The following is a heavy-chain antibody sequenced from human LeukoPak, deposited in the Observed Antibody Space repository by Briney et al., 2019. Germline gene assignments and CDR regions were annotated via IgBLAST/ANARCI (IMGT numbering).Heavy chain of an antibody. J-gene: IGHJ4*02. CDR2: ISAYNGNT. D-gene: IGHD3-10*02. CDR3: ARVGAFVFGELLSHY. Sequence: GASVKVSCKASGYTFTSYGISWVRQAPGQGLEWMGWISAYNGNTNYAQKLQGRVTMTTDTSTSTAYMELRSLRSDDTAVYYCARVGAFVFGELLSHYWGQGTLVTVSS. CDR1: GYTFTSYG. V-gene: IGHV1-18*01.